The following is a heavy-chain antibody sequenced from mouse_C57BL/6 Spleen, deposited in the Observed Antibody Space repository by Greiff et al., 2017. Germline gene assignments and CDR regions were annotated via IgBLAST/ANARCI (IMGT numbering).Heavy chain of an antibody. J-gene: IGHJ1*03. V-gene: IGHV1-75*01. D-gene: IGHD1-1*01. CDR2: IFPGSGST. Sequence: QVQLQQSGPELVKPGASVKISCKASGYTFTDYYINWVKQRPGQGLEWIGWIFPGSGSTYYNEKFKGKATLTVDKSYSTAYLLLSSLTSEDSAVYFCARPPATVVRYFDVWGTGTTVTVSS. CDR1: GYTFTDYY. CDR3: ARPPATVVRYFDV.